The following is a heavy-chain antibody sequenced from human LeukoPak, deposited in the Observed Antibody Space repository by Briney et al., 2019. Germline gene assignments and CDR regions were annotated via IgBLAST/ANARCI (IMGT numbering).Heavy chain of an antibody. CDR1: GFTVSSNY. Sequence: GGSLRLSCAASGFTVSSNYMSWVRQAPGWGLEWVSVIYSGGNTFYADSVKGRFTISRDNSKNTLYLQMNSLRAEDTAVYYCAKDRDIVGATSRPDYWGQGTLVTVSS. CDR3: AKDRDIVGATSRPDY. D-gene: IGHD1-26*01. V-gene: IGHV3-66*01. CDR2: IYSGGNT. J-gene: IGHJ4*02.